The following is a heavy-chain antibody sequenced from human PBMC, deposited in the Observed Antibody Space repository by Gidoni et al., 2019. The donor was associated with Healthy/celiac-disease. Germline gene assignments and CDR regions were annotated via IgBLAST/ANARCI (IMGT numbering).Heavy chain of an antibody. V-gene: IGHV3-9*01. J-gene: IGHJ3*02. Sequence: EVQLVEAGGGLVQPGRSRRLSCAASGFTFDDYAMHWGRQAPGKGLEGVSGISWNSGSIGYADSVKGRFTISRDNAKNSLYLQMNSLRAEDTALYYCAKDPSRLPDAFDIWGQGTMVTVSS. CDR1: GFTFDDYA. CDR3: AKDPSRLPDAFDI. CDR2: ISWNSGSI.